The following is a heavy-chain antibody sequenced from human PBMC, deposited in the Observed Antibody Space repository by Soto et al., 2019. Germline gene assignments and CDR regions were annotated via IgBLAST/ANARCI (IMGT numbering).Heavy chain of an antibody. CDR2: ISAYNGNT. D-gene: IGHD3-22*01. J-gene: IGHJ6*02. Sequence: QVQLVQSGAEVKKPGASVKVSCKASGYTFTSYGISWVRQAPGQGLEWMGWISAYNGNTNYAQKLQGRVTMTTDTSTSTAYMELRSLRSDDTAVYYCAGERGYYYDSSGLIGDYYGMDVWGQGTTVTVSS. CDR1: GYTFTSYG. CDR3: AGERGYYYDSSGLIGDYYGMDV. V-gene: IGHV1-18*01.